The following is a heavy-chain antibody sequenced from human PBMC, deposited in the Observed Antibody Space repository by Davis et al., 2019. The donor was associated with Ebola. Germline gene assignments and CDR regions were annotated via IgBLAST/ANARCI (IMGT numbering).Heavy chain of an antibody. CDR3: ARDGGGTGSLGAFDI. V-gene: IGHV4-34*01. D-gene: IGHD2-15*01. CDR2: INHSGST. J-gene: IGHJ3*02. Sequence: SETLSLTCAVYGGSFSGYYWSWIRQPPGKGLEWIGEINHSGSTNYSPSLKSRVTISVDKSKNQFSLKLSSVTAADTAVYYCARDGGGTGSLGAFDIWGQGTMVTVSS. CDR1: GGSFSGYY.